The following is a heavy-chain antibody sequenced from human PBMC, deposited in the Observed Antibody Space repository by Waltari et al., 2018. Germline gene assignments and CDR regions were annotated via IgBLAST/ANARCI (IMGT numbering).Heavy chain of an antibody. J-gene: IGHJ4*02. V-gene: IGHV3-74*01. CDR1: GFTFRSHW. Sequence: EVQLLQSGGGLVQPGGSLRLYGAASGFTFRSHWMHWVRQVPGKGPVWVSRINTYAHSTTYADSVKVRFIISRVNSQNTLYLHISSLRAEDTAVYRCAREGEWEPFDYWGQGTLVTVSS. CDR3: AREGEWEPFDY. CDR2: INTYAHST. D-gene: IGHD3-16*01.